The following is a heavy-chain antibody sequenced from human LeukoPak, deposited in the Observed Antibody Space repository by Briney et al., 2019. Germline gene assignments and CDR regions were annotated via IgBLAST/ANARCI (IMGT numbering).Heavy chain of an antibody. J-gene: IGHJ5*02. Sequence: SETLSLTCTVSGGSISSYYWSWIRQPPGKGLEWIGYIYYSGSTNYNPSLKSRVTISVETSKNQFSLKLSSVTAADTAVYYCARHYRLNWFDPWGQGTLVTVSS. V-gene: IGHV4-59*08. CDR2: IYYSGST. D-gene: IGHD4-11*01. CDR1: GGSISSYY. CDR3: ARHYRLNWFDP.